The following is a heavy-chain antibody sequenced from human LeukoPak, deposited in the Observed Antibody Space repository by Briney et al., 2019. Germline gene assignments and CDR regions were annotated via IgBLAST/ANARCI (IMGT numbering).Heavy chain of an antibody. V-gene: IGHV4-59*08. Sequence: SETLSLTCTVSGGSISSYYWGWIRQPPGRGLEWIGYIYYSGSTNYNPSLKSRVTISVDTSKNQFSLKLSSVTAADTAVYYCARQYSYYDSSGYNNWFDPWGQGTLVTVSS. CDR3: ARQYSYYDSSGYNNWFDP. CDR1: GGSISSYY. J-gene: IGHJ5*02. D-gene: IGHD3-22*01. CDR2: IYYSGST.